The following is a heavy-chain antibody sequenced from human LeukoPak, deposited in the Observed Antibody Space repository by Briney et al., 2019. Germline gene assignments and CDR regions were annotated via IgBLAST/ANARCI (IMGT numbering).Heavy chain of an antibody. V-gene: IGHV3-23*01. CDR2: ISDSGSAT. Sequence: PGGSLRLSCAASGFTFSNYAMSWVRQAPEKGLEWVSAISDSGSATDYADSVRGRFTISRDNSQNTLYLQMNSLRAEDTAVYYCARDGTVLTGYYFDYWGQGTLVTVSS. D-gene: IGHD3-9*01. J-gene: IGHJ4*02. CDR3: ARDGTVLTGYYFDY. CDR1: GFTFSNYA.